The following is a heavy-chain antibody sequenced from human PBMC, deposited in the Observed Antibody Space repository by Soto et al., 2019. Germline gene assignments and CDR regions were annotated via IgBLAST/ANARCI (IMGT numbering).Heavy chain of an antibody. D-gene: IGHD3-3*01. V-gene: IGHV3-23*01. CDR1: GFTFSSYA. CDR3: AKVLMYYDFWSGYPLDY. J-gene: IGHJ4*02. CDR2: ISGSGGST. Sequence: PGGSLRLSCAASGFTFSSYAMSWVRQAPGKGLEWVSAISGSGGSTYYADSVKGRFTISRDNSKNTLYLQMNSLRAEDTAVYYCAKVLMYYDFWSGYPLDYWGQGTLVTVSS.